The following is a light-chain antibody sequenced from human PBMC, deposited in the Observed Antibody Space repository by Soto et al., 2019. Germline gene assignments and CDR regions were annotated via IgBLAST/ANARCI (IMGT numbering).Light chain of an antibody. Sequence: EIVLTQSPGTLSLSPGERATLSCRASQSVSSNYLAWYQQKPGQAPRLLIYGASSRATGIPDRFSGSGSGTDFTLTISRLEPEEFAVYYCLHYVSSPWTFGQGTKVEIK. J-gene: IGKJ1*01. CDR3: LHYVSSPWT. CDR1: QSVSSNY. CDR2: GAS. V-gene: IGKV3-20*01.